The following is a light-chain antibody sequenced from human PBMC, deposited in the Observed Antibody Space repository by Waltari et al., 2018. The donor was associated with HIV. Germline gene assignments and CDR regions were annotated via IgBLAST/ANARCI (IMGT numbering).Light chain of an antibody. V-gene: IGKV3-15*01. Sequence: VMTQSPATLSVSPGERATLSCRASQSVSTNLDWYQQKPGQAPRLLIYGASTRATGLPARFSGSGSGTEFILTISSLQSEDFAVYYCQQYNNWPPNTFGQGTKLEIK. CDR3: QQYNNWPPNT. CDR2: GAS. CDR1: QSVSTN. J-gene: IGKJ2*01.